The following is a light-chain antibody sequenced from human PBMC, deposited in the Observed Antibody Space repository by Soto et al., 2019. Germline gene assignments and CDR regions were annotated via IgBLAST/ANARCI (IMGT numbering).Light chain of an antibody. J-gene: IGLJ1*01. Sequence: QSALTQPASVSGSPGQSITISCTGTSSDVGSYNLVSWYQQHPGKAPKFMIYEGTKRPSGVSNGFSGPKSGNTASLTISGLQAEDEADYYCCSYAGSRHYVFGTGTKLTVL. CDR1: SSDVGSYNL. CDR3: CSYAGSRHYV. V-gene: IGLV2-23*01. CDR2: EGT.